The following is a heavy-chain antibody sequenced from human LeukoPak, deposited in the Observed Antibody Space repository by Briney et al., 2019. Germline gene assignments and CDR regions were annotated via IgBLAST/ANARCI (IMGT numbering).Heavy chain of an antibody. CDR1: GFTFSNPW. Sequence: GGSLRLSCSASGFTFSNPWMSWVRQAPGKGLEWVGRIKSNNDGGTTDYAAPVKGRVTISRDDSKNTLYLQMNNLKTGDTAVYYCTTFPSGFDIWGQGTVVSVSS. CDR3: TTFPSGFDI. V-gene: IGHV3-15*05. J-gene: IGHJ3*02. D-gene: IGHD3-3*01. CDR2: IKSNNDGGTT.